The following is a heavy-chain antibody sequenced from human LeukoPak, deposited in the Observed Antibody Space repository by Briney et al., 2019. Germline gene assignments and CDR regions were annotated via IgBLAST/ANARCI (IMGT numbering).Heavy chain of an antibody. J-gene: IGHJ4*02. CDR3: AKETYGSGSYSPDY. V-gene: IGHV3-23*01. CDR1: GFTFSSYA. Sequence: GGSLRLSCAAPGFTFSSYAMTWVRQAPGKGLEWVSAISGSGGSTYYADSVKGRFTMSRDNSKNTLYLQMNSLRAEDTAVYYCAKETYGSGSYSPDYWGQGTLVTVSS. CDR2: ISGSGGST. D-gene: IGHD3-10*01.